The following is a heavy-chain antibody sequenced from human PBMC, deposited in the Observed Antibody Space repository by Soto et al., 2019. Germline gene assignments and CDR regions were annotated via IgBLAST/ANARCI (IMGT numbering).Heavy chain of an antibody. Sequence: PGGSLRLSCAASGFTFSTYPMNWVRQAPGKGLEWVSGISGSGISTFYVDTVKGRFTISRDNSKNTVFLQINSLRAEDTAIYYCVKFPVITASYYYQDMDVWGQGTTVTAP. CDR3: VKFPVITASYYYQDMDV. J-gene: IGHJ6*03. CDR1: GFTFSTYP. D-gene: IGHD4-4*01. CDR2: ISGSGIST. V-gene: IGHV3-23*01.